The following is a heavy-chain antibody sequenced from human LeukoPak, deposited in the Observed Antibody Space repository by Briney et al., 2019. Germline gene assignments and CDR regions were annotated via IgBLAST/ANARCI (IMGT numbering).Heavy chain of an antibody. CDR1: GGTFSSYA. Sequence: GASVKVSCKASGGTFSSYAISWVRQAPGQGLEWMGRIIPIFGTANYARKFQGRVTITTDESTSTAYMELSSLRSEDTAVYYCATYGSGSYAWFGDYYFDYWGQGTLVTVSS. CDR3: ATYGSGSYAWFGDYYFDY. D-gene: IGHD3-10*01. V-gene: IGHV1-69*05. CDR2: IIPIFGTA. J-gene: IGHJ4*02.